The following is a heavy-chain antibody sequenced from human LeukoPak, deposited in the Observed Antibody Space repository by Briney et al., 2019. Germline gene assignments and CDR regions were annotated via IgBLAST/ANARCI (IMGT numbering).Heavy chain of an antibody. CDR2: ISWDGGST. Sequence: PGGSLRLSCAASGFTFDDYAMHWVRQAPGKGLEWVSLISWDGGSTYYADSVKGRFTISRDNAKNSLYLQMNSLRAEDTALYYCARRESSYQNYYYYYHMDVWGKGTTVTVSS. CDR1: GFTFDDYA. D-gene: IGHD3-16*02. CDR3: ARRESSYQNYYYYYHMDV. V-gene: IGHV3-43D*04. J-gene: IGHJ6*03.